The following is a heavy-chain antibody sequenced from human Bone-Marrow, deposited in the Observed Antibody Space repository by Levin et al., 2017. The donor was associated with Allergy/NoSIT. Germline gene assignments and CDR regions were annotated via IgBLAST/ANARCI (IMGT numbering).Heavy chain of an antibody. CDR3: ARDLNSITIFGVVIMGAFDI. V-gene: IGHV3-48*02. J-gene: IGHJ3*02. CDR2: ISSSSSTI. Sequence: GESLKISCAASGFTFSSYSMNWVRQAPGKGLEWVSYISSSSSTIYYADSVKGRFTISRDNAKNSLYLQMNSLRDEDTAVYYCARDLNSITIFGVVIMGAFDIWGQGTMVTVSS. D-gene: IGHD3-3*01. CDR1: GFTFSSYS.